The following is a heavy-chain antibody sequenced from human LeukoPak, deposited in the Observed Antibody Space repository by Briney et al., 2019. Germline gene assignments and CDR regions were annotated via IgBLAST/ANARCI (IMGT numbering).Heavy chain of an antibody. Sequence: GSLRLSCAASGFTFSSYWMSWVRQAPGKGLEWVAKINQVGSEMYYVDSVKGRFTISRDNAKNSLSLQMNSLRVEDTAVYYCASLYAGSFLHWGQGILVTVSS. CDR3: ASLYAGSFLH. D-gene: IGHD1-26*01. CDR1: GFTFSSYW. J-gene: IGHJ4*02. V-gene: IGHV3-7*01. CDR2: INQVGSEM.